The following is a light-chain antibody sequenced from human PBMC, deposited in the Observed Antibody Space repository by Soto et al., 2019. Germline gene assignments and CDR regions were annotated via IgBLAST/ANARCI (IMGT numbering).Light chain of an antibody. Sequence: EIVLTQTPGTLSSSPGERATLSCRASQSVTSSHLAWYQQKPGQAPRLLIYGASTRATGTPDRFSGSGSKTAFTLTISSLQPDDFAVYFCQQYHVWPAWTFGQGTKVELK. CDR2: GAS. CDR1: QSVTSSH. J-gene: IGKJ1*01. V-gene: IGKV3-20*01. CDR3: QQYHVWPAWT.